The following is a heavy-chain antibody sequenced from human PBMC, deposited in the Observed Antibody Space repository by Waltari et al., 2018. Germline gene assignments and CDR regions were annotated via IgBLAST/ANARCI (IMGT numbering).Heavy chain of an antibody. D-gene: IGHD3-22*01. CDR3: AKAEDYYDSSGYWDFDY. V-gene: IGHV3-23*04. Sequence: EVQLVESGGGLVQPGGSLRLSCAASGFTFSSYAMSWVRQAPGKGLEWVSAISGSGGSTYYAGSVKRRFTISRDNSQNTLYLQMNSLRADDTAVYYCAKAEDYYDSSGYWDFDYWGQGTLVTVSS. CDR1: GFTFSSYA. J-gene: IGHJ4*02. CDR2: ISGSGGST.